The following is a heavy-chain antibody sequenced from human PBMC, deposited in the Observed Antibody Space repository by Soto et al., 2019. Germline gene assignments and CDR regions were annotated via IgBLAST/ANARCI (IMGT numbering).Heavy chain of an antibody. CDR1: GFTITSYA. J-gene: IGHJ5*01. Sequence: EVRLLESGGGLVQPGGSLRLSCAASGFTITSYAMTWVRQAPGKGLEWVSAISGSGDSTYYADSVKGRFTVSKDNSKNMLHVEVKRLSVEDTSVYYCARDGLLAGHVSCFHAWGQGTLGIVS. V-gene: IGHV3-23*01. CDR3: ARDGLLAGHVSCFHA. D-gene: IGHD2-21*02. CDR2: ISGSGDST.